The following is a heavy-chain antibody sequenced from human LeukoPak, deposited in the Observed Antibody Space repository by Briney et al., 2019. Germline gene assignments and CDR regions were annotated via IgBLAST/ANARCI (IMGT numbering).Heavy chain of an antibody. CDR2: ISGSGDST. D-gene: IGHD7-27*01. V-gene: IGHV3-23*01. CDR3: ASEILGYDAFDM. CDR1: GFAFSDSF. J-gene: IGHJ3*02. Sequence: GGSLRLSCAASGFAFSDSFMNWVRQAPGKGLEWVSVISGSGDSTYYADAVKGRFTISRDNSNNTLYLQMNSLRDEDTAVYYCASEILGYDAFDMWGQGTMVTVSS.